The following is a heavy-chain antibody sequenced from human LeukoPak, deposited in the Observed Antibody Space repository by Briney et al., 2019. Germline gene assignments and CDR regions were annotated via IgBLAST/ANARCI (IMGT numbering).Heavy chain of an antibody. CDR2: ISYDGSNK. CDR3: ALSSSWYGGFFDY. CDR1: GFTFRAYG. V-gene: IGHV3-30*03. D-gene: IGHD6-13*01. J-gene: IGHJ4*02. Sequence: PGGSLRLSCAASGFTFRAYGMHWVRQAPGKGLEWVAVISYDGSNKYYADSVKGRFTISRDNSKNTLYLQMNSLRAEDTAVYYCALSSSWYGGFFDYWGQGTLVTVSS.